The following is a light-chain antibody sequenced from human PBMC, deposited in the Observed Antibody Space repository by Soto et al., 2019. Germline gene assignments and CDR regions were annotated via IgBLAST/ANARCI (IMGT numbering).Light chain of an antibody. CDR1: QNISTW. CDR3: QQYNGDSRT. CDR2: EAS. Sequence: DIQMTQSPSTLSASVGDRITITWRASQNISTWLAWYQQKPGRAPKFLIYEASSLQSGVPSRFSGSGSGTDFSLTISSLQPDDFATYYCQQYNGDSRTFGQGTKVEI. J-gene: IGKJ1*01. V-gene: IGKV1-5*03.